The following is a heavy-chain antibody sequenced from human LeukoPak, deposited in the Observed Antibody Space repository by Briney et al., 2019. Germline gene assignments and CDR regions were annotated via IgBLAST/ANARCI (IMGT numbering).Heavy chain of an antibody. Sequence: GGSLRLSCAASGFTFSNAWMSWIRQAPGKGLEWVSYISSSSSYTNYADSVKSRFTISRDNAKNSLYLQMNSLRAEDTAVYYCASWLSGGIDYWGQGTLVTVSS. CDR1: GFTFSNAW. D-gene: IGHD2-15*01. CDR2: ISSSSSYT. V-gene: IGHV3-11*03. J-gene: IGHJ4*02. CDR3: ASWLSGGIDY.